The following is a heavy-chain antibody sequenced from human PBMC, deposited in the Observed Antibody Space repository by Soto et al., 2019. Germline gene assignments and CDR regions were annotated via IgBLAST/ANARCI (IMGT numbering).Heavy chain of an antibody. Sequence: GGSLRLSCAASGFTFSSYWMSWVRQAPGKGLEWVANIKQDGSEKYYVDSVKGRFTISRDNAKNSLYLQMNSLRAEDTAVYYCARDWMDELPFFDYWGQGTLVTVSS. CDR2: IKQDGSEK. CDR1: GFTFSSYW. J-gene: IGHJ4*02. V-gene: IGHV3-7*01. CDR3: ARDWMDELPFFDY. D-gene: IGHD2-15*01.